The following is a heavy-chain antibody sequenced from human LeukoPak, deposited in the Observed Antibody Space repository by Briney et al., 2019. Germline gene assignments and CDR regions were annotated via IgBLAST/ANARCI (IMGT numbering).Heavy chain of an antibody. J-gene: IGHJ4*02. D-gene: IGHD1-14*01. Sequence: PGGSLRLSCAASGFTFSSYSMNWVRRAPGKGLEWVSVISYDGSNKYYADSVKGRFTISRDNSKNTLYLQMNSLRAEDTAVYYCAKDPRGASTTHFDYWGQGTLVTVSS. CDR3: AKDPRGASTTHFDY. V-gene: IGHV3-30*18. CDR2: ISYDGSNK. CDR1: GFTFSSYS.